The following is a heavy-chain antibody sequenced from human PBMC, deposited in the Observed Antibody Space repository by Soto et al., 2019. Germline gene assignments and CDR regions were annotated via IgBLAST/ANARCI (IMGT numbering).Heavy chain of an antibody. D-gene: IGHD2-2*02. J-gene: IGHJ4*02. V-gene: IGHV4-31*03. Sequence: QVQLQESGPGLVKPSQTLSLTCTVSGGSISSGGYYWSWIRQHPGKGLEWIGYIYYSGSTNYNPSLKIRVTISVDTSKNQFSLKLSSVTAADTAVYYCAGYCSSTSCYTGTDYWGQGTLVTVSS. CDR3: AGYCSSTSCYTGTDY. CDR1: GGSISSGGYY. CDR2: IYYSGST.